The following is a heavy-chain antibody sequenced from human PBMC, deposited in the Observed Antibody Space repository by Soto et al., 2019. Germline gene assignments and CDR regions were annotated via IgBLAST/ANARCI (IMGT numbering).Heavy chain of an antibody. CDR2: IYSGGST. Sequence: GGSLRLSCAASGFTVSSNYMSWVRQAPGKGLEWVSVIYSGGSTYYADSVKGRFTISRDNSKNTLYLQMNSLRAEDTAVYYCERDDDFYAMDVWGQGTTVTVSS. D-gene: IGHD3-3*01. CDR3: ERDDDFYAMDV. J-gene: IGHJ6*01. V-gene: IGHV3-53*01. CDR1: GFTVSSNY.